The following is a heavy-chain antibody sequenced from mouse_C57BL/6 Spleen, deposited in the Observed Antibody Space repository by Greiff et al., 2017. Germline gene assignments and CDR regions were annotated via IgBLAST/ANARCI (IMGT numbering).Heavy chain of an antibody. D-gene: IGHD2-5*01. Sequence: QVQLQQSGAELVRPGASVTLSCKASGYTFTDYEMHWVKQTPVHGLEWIGAIDPETGGTAYNQKFKGKAILTAAKSSSTAYMELRSLTSEDSAVYYCTRKGYSNYERYFDVWGTGTTVTVAS. V-gene: IGHV1-15*01. J-gene: IGHJ1*03. CDR2: IDPETGGT. CDR1: GYTFTDYE. CDR3: TRKGYSNYERYFDV.